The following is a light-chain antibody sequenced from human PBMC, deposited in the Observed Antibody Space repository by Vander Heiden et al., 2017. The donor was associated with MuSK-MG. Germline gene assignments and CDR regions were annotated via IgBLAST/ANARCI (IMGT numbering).Light chain of an antibody. V-gene: IGLV2-18*02. J-gene: IGLJ2*01. CDR1: SSDVGSYNR. CDR2: EVS. Sequence: QSALTQPPSVSGSPGQSVTISCTGTSSDVGSYNRVSWYQQPPGTAPKLMIYEVSNRPSGVPDRFSGSKSVNTASLTISGLQAEDEADYYCSSYTSSSTFEVFGGGTKLTV. CDR3: SSYTSSSTFEV.